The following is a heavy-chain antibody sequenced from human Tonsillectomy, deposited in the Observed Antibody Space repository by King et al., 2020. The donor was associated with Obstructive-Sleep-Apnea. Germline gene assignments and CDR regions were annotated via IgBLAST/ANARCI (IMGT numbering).Heavy chain of an antibody. CDR2: LKQDGRDK. CDR1: GFIFCNYW. J-gene: IGHJ6*02. Sequence: VQLVESGGGLVQPGGSLRPSCVASGFIFCNYWRTWVRQTPGEGLEWVANLKQDGRDKYSVDSVKGRFTISRDNAKHSLYLQLNSLRVEDTAVYYCAKDNRLALDVWGQGTTVTVSS. V-gene: IGHV3-7*01. CDR3: AKDNRLALDV.